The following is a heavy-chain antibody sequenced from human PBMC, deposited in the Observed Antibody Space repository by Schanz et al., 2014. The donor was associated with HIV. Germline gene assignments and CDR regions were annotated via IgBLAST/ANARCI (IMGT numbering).Heavy chain of an antibody. D-gene: IGHD3-22*01. CDR2: ISASGGST. Sequence: EVQLLESGGGLVQPGGSLRLSCAVSGFTITSYGMSWVRQAPGKGLEWVSTISASGGSTYYADSVLARFTISRDNSKNTLYLQMTTLRTEDTAVYYCAKPEYDSSGNSQSHFDYWGQGTLVTVSS. CDR1: GFTITSYG. CDR3: AKPEYDSSGNSQSHFDY. J-gene: IGHJ4*02. V-gene: IGHV3-23*01.